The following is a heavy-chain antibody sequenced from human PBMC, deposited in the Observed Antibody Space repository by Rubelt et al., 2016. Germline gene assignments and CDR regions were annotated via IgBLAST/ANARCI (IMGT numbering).Heavy chain of an antibody. Sequence: QLQLQESGSGLVKPSQTLSLTCAVSGGSISSGGYSWSWIRQPPGKGLEWIGYIYHSGGTYYNPSLKSRVTISVARSTNQFSLKLSSVTAADTAVYYCASAEMGAFDIWGQGTMVTVSS. CDR1: GGSISSGGYS. CDR3: ASAEMGAFDI. D-gene: IGHD2-8*01. V-gene: IGHV4-30-2*01. J-gene: IGHJ3*02. CDR2: IYHSGGT.